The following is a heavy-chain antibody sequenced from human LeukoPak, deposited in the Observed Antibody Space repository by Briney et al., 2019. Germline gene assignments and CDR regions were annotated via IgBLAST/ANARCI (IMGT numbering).Heavy chain of an antibody. Sequence: ASVKVSCKASGYTFTGNYIHWVRQAPGQGLEWMGMIYPRDGSTSYAQKFQGRVTVTGDTSTSTVHMELSGLRSEDTAVYYCARDQEGFDYWGQGTLVTVSS. CDR3: ARDQEGFDY. J-gene: IGHJ4*02. CDR1: GYTFTGNY. V-gene: IGHV1-46*01. CDR2: IYPRDGST.